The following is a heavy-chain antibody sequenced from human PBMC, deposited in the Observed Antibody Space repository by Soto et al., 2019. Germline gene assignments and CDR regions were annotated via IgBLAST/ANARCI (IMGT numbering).Heavy chain of an antibody. J-gene: IGHJ6*03. V-gene: IGHV6-1*01. Sequence: PSQTLSLTCAISGDSVSSNIAAWNWIRLSPSRGLQWLGRTYYRSKWCNEYAVSVKSRITINPDTSNNQFSLQLKSVTPEDTAVYYCARGGTRGLGIDYYYYYMDVWGKGTTVTVSS. CDR1: GDSVSSNIAA. D-gene: IGHD7-27*01. CDR3: ARGGTRGLGIDYYYYYMDV. CDR2: TYYRSKWCN.